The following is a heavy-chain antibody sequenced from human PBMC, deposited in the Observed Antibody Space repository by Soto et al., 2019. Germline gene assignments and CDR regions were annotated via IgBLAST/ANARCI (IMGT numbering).Heavy chain of an antibody. Sequence: ASVKVSCKASGYTFTSYGISWVRQAPGQGLEWMGWISAYNGNTNYAQKLQGRVTMTTDTSTSTAHMELRSLRSDDTAVYYCARDGFGVNYYYYGMDVWGQGTTVTVSS. J-gene: IGHJ6*02. CDR1: GYTFTSYG. D-gene: IGHD3-16*01. V-gene: IGHV1-18*01. CDR3: ARDGFGVNYYYYGMDV. CDR2: ISAYNGNT.